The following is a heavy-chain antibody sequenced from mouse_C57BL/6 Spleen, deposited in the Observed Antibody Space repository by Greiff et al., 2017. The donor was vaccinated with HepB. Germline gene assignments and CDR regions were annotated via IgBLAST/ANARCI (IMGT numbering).Heavy chain of an antibody. Sequence: VKLVESGPGLVQPSQSLSITCTVSGFSLTSYGVHWVRQSPGKGLEWLGVIWSGGSTDYNAAFISRLSISKDNTKSQVFFKMNSLQADDTAIYYCARIRRGGYAMDYWGQGTSVTVSS. CDR1: GFSLTSYG. CDR2: IWSGGST. J-gene: IGHJ4*01. V-gene: IGHV2-2*01. CDR3: ARIRRGGYAMDY.